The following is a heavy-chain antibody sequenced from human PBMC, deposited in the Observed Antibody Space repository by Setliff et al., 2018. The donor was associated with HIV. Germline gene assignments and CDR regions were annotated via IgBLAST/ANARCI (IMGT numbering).Heavy chain of an antibody. CDR1: GYTFTDYY. Sequence: ASVKVSCKASGYTFTDYYIHWVRQAPGQGLEWMGWINPNNGGRNYAQRFQGRVTMTGDSSISTAYMELSRLRSDDTAVYYCARDYYDSSGYIFFPGLPDYWGQGTLVTVSS. CDR3: ARDYYDSSGYIFFPGLPDY. D-gene: IGHD3-22*01. CDR2: INPNNGGR. V-gene: IGHV1-2*02. J-gene: IGHJ4*02.